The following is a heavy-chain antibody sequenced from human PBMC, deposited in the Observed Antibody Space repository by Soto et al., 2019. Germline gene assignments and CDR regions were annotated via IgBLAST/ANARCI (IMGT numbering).Heavy chain of an antibody. J-gene: IGHJ3*02. CDR1: GFTFSSYS. V-gene: IGHV3-48*01. D-gene: IGHD6-19*01. CDR3: AVEIAVAGGGAFEI. Sequence: EVQLVESGGGLVQPGGSLRLSCAASGFTFSSYSMNWVRRAPGKGLEWVSYISSSSSTIYYADSVKGRFTISRDNAKNSLYLQMNSLRAEDTAVYYCAVEIAVAGGGAFEIWGQGTMVTVSS. CDR2: ISSSSSTI.